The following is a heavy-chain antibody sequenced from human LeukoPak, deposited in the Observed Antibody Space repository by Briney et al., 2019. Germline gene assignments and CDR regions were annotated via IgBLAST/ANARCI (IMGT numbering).Heavy chain of an antibody. CDR3: ARSPGLLYAFDI. J-gene: IGHJ3*02. Sequence: GGSLRLSCAASGFTFSSYGMHCVRQAPGKGLEWVSYISSSGSTIYYADSVKGRFTISRDNAKNSLYLQMNSLRAEDTAVYYCARSPGLLYAFDIWGQGTMVTVSS. CDR1: GFTFSSYG. D-gene: IGHD2-2*01. V-gene: IGHV3-48*04. CDR2: ISSSGSTI.